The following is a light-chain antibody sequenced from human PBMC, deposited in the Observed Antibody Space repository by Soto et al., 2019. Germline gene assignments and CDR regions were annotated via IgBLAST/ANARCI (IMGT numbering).Light chain of an antibody. Sequence: QSALTQPASVSGSPGQSITISCTGTRSDVGRYDYVSWYQQHPGRAPKLIIYDVTRRPSGISNRFSGSKSGNTASLVISGLQAEYEADYYCNSYTDDHPRFYVFGSGTKVTVL. CDR3: NSYTDDHPRFYV. CDR2: DVT. V-gene: IGLV2-14*01. CDR1: RSDVGRYDY. J-gene: IGLJ1*01.